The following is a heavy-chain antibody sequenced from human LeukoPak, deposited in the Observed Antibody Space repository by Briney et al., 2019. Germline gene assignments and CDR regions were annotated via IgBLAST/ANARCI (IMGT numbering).Heavy chain of an antibody. J-gene: IGHJ4*02. CDR2: ISGSGGST. CDR3: AKDRVGVVVPAAEFDY. CDR1: GFTFSSYA. Sequence: GGSLRLSCAASGFTFSSYAMSWVRQAPGKGLEWVSAISGSGGSTYYADSVKGRFTISRDNSKNTLYLQMNSLRAEDTAVYYCAKDRVGVVVPAAEFDYWGQGTLVTVSS. D-gene: IGHD2-2*01. V-gene: IGHV3-23*01.